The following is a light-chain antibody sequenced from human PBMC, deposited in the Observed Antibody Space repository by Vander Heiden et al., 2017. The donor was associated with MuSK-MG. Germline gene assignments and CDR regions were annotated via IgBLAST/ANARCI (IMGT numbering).Light chain of an antibody. CDR3: QQYDNLPRYT. CDR2: DAS. CDR1: QDISNY. J-gene: IGKJ2*01. V-gene: IGKV1-33*01. Sequence: DLQMTQSPSPLSASVGDRVPITCQASQDISNYLNWNQQKPGKAPKLLIYDASNLETGVPSRFSGSGSGTDFTFTISSLQPEDIATYYCQQYDNLPRYTFGQGTKLEIK.